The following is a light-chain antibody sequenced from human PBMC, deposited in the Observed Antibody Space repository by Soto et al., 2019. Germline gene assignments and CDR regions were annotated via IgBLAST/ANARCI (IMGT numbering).Light chain of an antibody. J-gene: IGLJ1*01. V-gene: IGLV2-14*01. CDR1: SSDIGAYNS. Sequence: QSALTQPASVSGSPGQSITISCTGTSSDIGAYNSVSWYQQHPGKAPKLMIYEVSNRPSGVSNRFSASNSGNTASLTISGLQAEDEADYYCSSRTTSNPYVFGTGTKLTVL. CDR2: EVS. CDR3: SSRTTSNPYV.